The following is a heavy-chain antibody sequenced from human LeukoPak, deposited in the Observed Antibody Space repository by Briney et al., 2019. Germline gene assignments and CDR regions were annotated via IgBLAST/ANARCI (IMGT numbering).Heavy chain of an antibody. Sequence: SETLSLTCTVSGGSISSYYWSWIRQPAGKGLEWIGRIYTSGSTNYNPSLKSRVTMSVDTSKNQFSLKLSSVTAADTAVYYCARESLLASSWYGAFDIWGQGTMVTVSS. D-gene: IGHD6-13*01. V-gene: IGHV4-4*07. CDR3: ARESLLASSWYGAFDI. CDR1: GGSISSYY. CDR2: IYTSGST. J-gene: IGHJ3*02.